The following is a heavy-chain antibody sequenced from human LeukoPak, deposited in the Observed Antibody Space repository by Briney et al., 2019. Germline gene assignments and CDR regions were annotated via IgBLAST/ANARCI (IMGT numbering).Heavy chain of an antibody. V-gene: IGHV3-21*01. CDR2: ISSSSSYI. CDR3: ARIDQNYYDSSGYPDY. CDR1: GFTFSSYR. D-gene: IGHD3-22*01. Sequence: GGSLRLSCAASGFTFSSYRMNWVRQAPGKGLEWVSSISSSSSYIYYADSVKGRFTISRDKAKNSLYLQMNSLRAEDTAVYYCARIDQNYYDSSGYPDYWGQGTLVTVSS. J-gene: IGHJ4*02.